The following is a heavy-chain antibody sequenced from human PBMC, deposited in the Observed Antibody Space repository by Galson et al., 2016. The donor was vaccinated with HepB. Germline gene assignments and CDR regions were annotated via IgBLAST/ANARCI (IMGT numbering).Heavy chain of an antibody. J-gene: IGHJ3*02. Sequence: PALVNPTQTLTLTCTLSGFSLTNTRVGVAWIRQPPGKAPEWLALIYWDADKRYNPSLKSRITITRDTSKNQVVLTMANMDPVDTATYFCAYRRTSVAALVAFENWGQRTMVTVSS. D-gene: IGHD6-6*01. CDR3: AYRRTSVAALVAFEN. CDR1: GFSLTNTRVG. V-gene: IGHV2-5*02. CDR2: IYWDADK.